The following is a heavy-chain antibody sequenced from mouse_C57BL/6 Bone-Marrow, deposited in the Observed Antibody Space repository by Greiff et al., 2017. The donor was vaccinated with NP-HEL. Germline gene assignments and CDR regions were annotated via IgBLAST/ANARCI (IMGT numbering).Heavy chain of an antibody. CDR2: IYPRDGST. V-gene: IGHV1-78*01. Sequence: VQLVESDAELVKPGASVKISCKVSGYTFTDHTMHWMKQRPEQGLEWIGYIYPRDGSTKYNEKFKGKATLTADKSSSTAYMQLNSLTSEDSAVYFCAREVDDYDVRAMDYWGQGTSVTVSS. CDR1: GYTFTDHT. D-gene: IGHD2-4*01. J-gene: IGHJ4*01. CDR3: AREVDDYDVRAMDY.